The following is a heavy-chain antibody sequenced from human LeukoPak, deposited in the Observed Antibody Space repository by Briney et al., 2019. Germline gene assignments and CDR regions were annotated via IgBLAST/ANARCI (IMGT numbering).Heavy chain of an antibody. Sequence: GESLRLSCAASGFTFSSYAMSWVRQAPGKGLEWVSAISGSGGSTYYADSVKGRFTISRDNSKNTLYLQMNSLRAEDTAVYYCAKNFEMPGGSYGMDVWGQGTTVTVSS. CDR1: GFTFSSYA. D-gene: IGHD3-16*01. J-gene: IGHJ6*02. CDR2: ISGSGGST. V-gene: IGHV3-23*01. CDR3: AKNFEMPGGSYGMDV.